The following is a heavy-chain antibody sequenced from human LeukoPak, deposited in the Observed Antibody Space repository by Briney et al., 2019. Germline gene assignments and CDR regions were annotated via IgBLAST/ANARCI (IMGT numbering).Heavy chain of an antibody. CDR3: ARAGGSTVSHSDY. Sequence: GGSLRLSCAASGFTFSSYSMNWTRQAPGKGLEWVSSISSTSYIYYADSVKGRFTISEDNAKNSLYLQMNSLRAEDTAVYYCARAGGSTVSHSDYWGQGTLVTVSS. CDR1: GFTFSSYS. J-gene: IGHJ4*02. D-gene: IGHD4-17*01. CDR2: ISSTSYI. V-gene: IGHV3-21*01.